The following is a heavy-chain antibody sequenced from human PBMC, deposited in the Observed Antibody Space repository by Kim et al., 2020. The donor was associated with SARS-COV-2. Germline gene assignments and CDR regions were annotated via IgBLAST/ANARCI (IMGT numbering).Heavy chain of an antibody. V-gene: IGHV5-51*01. CDR3: ARGGGVEPPGYSSSWYLNWYFDL. J-gene: IGHJ2*01. CDR2: IYPGDSDT. CDR1: GYSFTSYW. D-gene: IGHD6-13*01. Sequence: GESLKISFKGSGYSFTSYWIGWVRQMPGKGLEWMGIIYPGDSDTRYSPSFQGQVTISADKSISTAYLQWSSLKASDTAMYYCARGGGVEPPGYSSSWYLNWYFDLWGRGTLVTVSS.